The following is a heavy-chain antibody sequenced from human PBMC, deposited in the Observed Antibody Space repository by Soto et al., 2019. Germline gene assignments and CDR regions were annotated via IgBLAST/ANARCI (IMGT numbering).Heavy chain of an antibody. Sequence: GSLRLSCAASGFTFSSYWMHWVRQAPGKGLEWVSYISSSGSTIYYADSVKGRFTISRDNAKNSLYLQMSSLRAEDTAVYYCASPYYYDSSGYLRKYGMDVWGQGTTVTVSS. CDR3: ASPYYYDSSGYLRKYGMDV. J-gene: IGHJ6*02. CDR1: GFTFSSYW. V-gene: IGHV3-48*04. D-gene: IGHD3-22*01. CDR2: ISSSGSTI.